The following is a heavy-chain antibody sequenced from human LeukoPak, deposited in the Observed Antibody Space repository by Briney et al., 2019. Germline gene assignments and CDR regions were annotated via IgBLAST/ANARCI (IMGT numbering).Heavy chain of an antibody. V-gene: IGHV3-7*05. D-gene: IGHD3-9*01. Sequence: TGGSLRLSCAAAGFTFSSYWMNRVRQAPGQGLEWVATIKQDGSEKYYVDSLKGRFTISRDNAKNSLYLQMNNLRAEDTAVYYCATSRTLDHWGQGTLVIVSS. J-gene: IGHJ1*01. CDR2: IKQDGSEK. CDR1: GFTFSSYW. CDR3: ATSRTLDH.